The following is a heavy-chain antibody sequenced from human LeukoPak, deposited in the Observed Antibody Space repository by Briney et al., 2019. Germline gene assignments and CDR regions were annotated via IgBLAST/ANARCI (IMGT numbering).Heavy chain of an antibody. CDR3: ARDSITIFGVVMSYYMDV. Sequence: KPSETLSLTCAVSGGSISSSNWWSWVRQPPGKGLEWSGEIYHSGSTNYNPSLKSRVTISVDTSKNQFSLKLSSVTAADTAVYYCARDSITIFGVVMSYYMDVWGKGTTVTVSS. D-gene: IGHD3-3*01. V-gene: IGHV4-4*02. CDR1: GGSISSSNW. J-gene: IGHJ6*03. CDR2: IYHSGST.